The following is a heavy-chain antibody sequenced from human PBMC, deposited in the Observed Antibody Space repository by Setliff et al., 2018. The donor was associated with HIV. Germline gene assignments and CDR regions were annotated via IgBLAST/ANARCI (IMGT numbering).Heavy chain of an antibody. V-gene: IGHV4-59*11. D-gene: IGHD3-10*01. CDR3: ARDIDGSGRGFDI. CDR2: MYYTGRT. J-gene: IGHJ3*02. Sequence: SETLSLTCTVSGGSISSHNWGWIRQPPGRGLEWIVYMYYTGRTNYNPSLTSRVTTSVDTSKNQFSLKLNSVTAADTAVYYCARDIDGSGRGFDIWGQGTMVTVSS. CDR1: GGSISSHN.